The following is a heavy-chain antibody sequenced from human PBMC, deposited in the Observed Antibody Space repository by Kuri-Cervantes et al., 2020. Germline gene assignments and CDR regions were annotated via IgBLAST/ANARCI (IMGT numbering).Heavy chain of an antibody. CDR2: IFYTGST. CDR3: ARVGIGLIRGRYYFDS. Sequence: SGTLSLTCTVSGGSISPYYWTWIRQPPGKGLEWIGYIFYTGSTNYNASLKSRVTISVDTSKNQFYLKLRSVTAADTAVYYCARVGIGLIRGRYYFDSWGQGTLVTVSS. J-gene: IGHJ4*02. D-gene: IGHD3-10*01. V-gene: IGHV4-59*13. CDR1: GGSISPYY.